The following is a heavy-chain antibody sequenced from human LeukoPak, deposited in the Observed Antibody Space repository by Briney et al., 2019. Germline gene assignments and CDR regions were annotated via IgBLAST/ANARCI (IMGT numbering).Heavy chain of an antibody. D-gene: IGHD6-13*01. CDR2: IRYDGSNK. CDR3: AKDRSSSWPLHLQYYFDY. V-gene: IGHV3-30*02. Sequence: GGSLRLSCAASGFTFSSYGMHWVRQAPGKGLEWVAFIRYDGSNKYYADSVKGRFTISRDNSKNTLYLQMNSLRAEDTAVYYCAKDRSSSWPLHLQYYFDYWGQGTLVTVSS. J-gene: IGHJ4*02. CDR1: GFTFSSYG.